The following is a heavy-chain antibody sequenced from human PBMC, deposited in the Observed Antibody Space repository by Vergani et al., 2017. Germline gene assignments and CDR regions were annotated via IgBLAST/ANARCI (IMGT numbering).Heavy chain of an antibody. CDR3: ILTGTTASPVNDD. Sequence: EVQLVESGGGLVQPGGSLKLSCAASGFTFSGSAMHWVRQASGKGLEWVGRIRRKANSYATAYAASVRGRFTTSRDDSKNTAYLQMNSLKTEDTAVYYCILTGTTASPVNDDWGQGTLVTVSS. J-gene: IGHJ4*02. CDR1: GFTFSGSA. CDR2: IRRKANSYAT. D-gene: IGHD1-7*01. V-gene: IGHV3-73*02.